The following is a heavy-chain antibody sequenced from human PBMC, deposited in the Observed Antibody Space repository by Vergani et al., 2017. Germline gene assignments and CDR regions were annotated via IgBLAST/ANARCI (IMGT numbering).Heavy chain of an antibody. CDR1: GYTFTGYY. J-gene: IGHJ6*02. CDR3: ARDLPVVPAAHYYGMDV. D-gene: IGHD2-2*01. CDR2: INPNSGGT. V-gene: IGHV1-2*02. Sequence: QVQLVQSGAEVKKPGASVKVSCKASGYTFTGYYMHWVRQAPGQGLEWMGWINPNSGGTNDAQKFQGRVTMTRDTSISTAYMELSRLRSDDTAVYYCARDLPVVPAAHYYGMDVWGQGTTVTVSS.